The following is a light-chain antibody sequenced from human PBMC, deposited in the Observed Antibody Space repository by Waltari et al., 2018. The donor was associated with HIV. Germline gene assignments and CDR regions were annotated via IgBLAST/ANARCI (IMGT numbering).Light chain of an antibody. J-gene: IGLJ3*02. CDR2: DVS. Sequence: QSALTQPASVSGSPGQSITISCTGTSSYVGGFNFVSWYQPHPGKVPTRIIFDVSKRPSGVSKRFSGSKSGNTASLTISGLQAEDEADYYCCSYASISAWVFGGGTKVTVL. CDR3: CSYASISAWV. V-gene: IGLV2-23*02. CDR1: SSYVGGFNF.